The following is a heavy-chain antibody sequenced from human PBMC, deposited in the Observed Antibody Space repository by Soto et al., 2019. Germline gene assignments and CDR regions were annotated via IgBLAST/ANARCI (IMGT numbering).Heavy chain of an antibody. D-gene: IGHD3-10*01. CDR3: WGFYGSGSYYHLDY. CDR2: IIPILGIT. J-gene: IGHJ4*02. CDR1: GGTFSSYT. V-gene: IGHV1-69*02. Sequence: QVQLVQSGAEVKKPGSSVKVSCKASGGTFSSYTISWVRQAPGQGLEWMGRIIPILGITNYAQKFQGGVTITADRSTSTAYMELSSLRSEDTAVYYCWGFYGSGSYYHLDYWGQGTLVTVSS.